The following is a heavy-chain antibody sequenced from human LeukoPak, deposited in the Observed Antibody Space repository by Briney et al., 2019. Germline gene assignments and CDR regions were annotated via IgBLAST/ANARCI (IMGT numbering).Heavy chain of an antibody. CDR2: ISSNGGGT. V-gene: IGHV3-64*01. J-gene: IGHJ4*02. Sequence: PGGSLRLSCAASGFTFSSYAMYWVRQAPGKGLEYVSSISSNGGGTYYANPVKGRFTISRDNSKNTLFLQMGSLRAEDMAVYYCAKARLVRGVIMTPFYFDYWGQGTLVTLSS. CDR3: AKARLVRGVIMTPFYFDY. D-gene: IGHD3-10*01. CDR1: GFTFSSYA.